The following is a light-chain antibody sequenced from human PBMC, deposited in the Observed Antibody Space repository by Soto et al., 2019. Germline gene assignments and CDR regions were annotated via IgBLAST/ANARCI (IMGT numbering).Light chain of an antibody. CDR3: QQYNKWPQT. Sequence: ETMMTQSPDTLSVSLGERATLSCRASQSLRSSLAWYQQKPGQAPRLLIYDASTRATGIPARFSGSGSGTDFTLTISGLQSEDVAVYYCQQYNKWPQTFGQGTKVEIK. V-gene: IGKV3-15*01. CDR1: QSLRSS. CDR2: DAS. J-gene: IGKJ1*01.